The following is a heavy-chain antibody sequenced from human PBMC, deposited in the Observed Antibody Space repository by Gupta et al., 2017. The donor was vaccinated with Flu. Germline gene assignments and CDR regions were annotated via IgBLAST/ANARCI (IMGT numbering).Heavy chain of an antibody. D-gene: IGHD3-9*01. CDR2: KHSSGSI. CDR3: ARLPTGYPNWFDP. J-gene: IGHJ5*02. CDR1: TSGPYS. Sequence: TSGPYSWGWIRQSPGNGLEWIGTKHSSGSIYYNTSLKSRVTISVDSSRNQFSLNLKSVTVADTAVYYCARLPTGYPNWFDPWGQGTLVIVSS. V-gene: IGHV4-39*01.